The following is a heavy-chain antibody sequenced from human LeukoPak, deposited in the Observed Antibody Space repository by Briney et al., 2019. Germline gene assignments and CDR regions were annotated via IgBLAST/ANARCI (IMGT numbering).Heavy chain of an antibody. CDR1: GFTFSSYG. CDR2: IWYDGSNK. J-gene: IGHJ6*02. Sequence: GGSLRLSCAASGFTFSSYGMHWVRQAPGKGLEWVAVIWYDGSNKYYADSVKGRFTISRDNSKNTLYLQMNSLRAEDTAVYYCARDRRVVRGGDYYYGMDVWGQGTTVTVSS. V-gene: IGHV3-33*01. CDR3: ARDRRVVRGGDYYYGMDV. D-gene: IGHD3-10*01.